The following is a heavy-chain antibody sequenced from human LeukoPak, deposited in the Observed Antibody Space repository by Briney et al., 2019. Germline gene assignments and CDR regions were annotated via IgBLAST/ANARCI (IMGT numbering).Heavy chain of an antibody. Sequence: GGSLRLSCAASGFTFSSYSMNWVRQAPGKGLEWVSSISSSSSYKYYADSEKGRFTISRDNAKNSLYLQMNSLRAEDTAVYYCAGASSVNYDFGGVFSLDYWGRGTLVTVSS. CDR3: AGASSVNYDFGGVFSLDY. J-gene: IGHJ4*02. D-gene: IGHD3-3*01. V-gene: IGHV3-21*01. CDR1: GFTFSSYS. CDR2: ISSSSSYK.